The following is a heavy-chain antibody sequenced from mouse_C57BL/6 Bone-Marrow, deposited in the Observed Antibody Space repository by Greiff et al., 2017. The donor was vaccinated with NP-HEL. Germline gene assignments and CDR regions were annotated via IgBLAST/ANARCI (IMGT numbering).Heavy chain of an antibody. Sequence: EVHLVESGGGLVQPGGSLSLSCAASGFTFTDYYMSWVRQPPGKALEWLGFIRNKANGYTTEYSASVKGRFTISRDNSQSILYLQMNALRAEDSATYYCAREITTVPFAYWGQGTLVTVSA. CDR3: AREITTVPFAY. CDR2: IRNKANGYTT. CDR1: GFTFTDYY. D-gene: IGHD1-1*01. V-gene: IGHV7-3*01. J-gene: IGHJ3*01.